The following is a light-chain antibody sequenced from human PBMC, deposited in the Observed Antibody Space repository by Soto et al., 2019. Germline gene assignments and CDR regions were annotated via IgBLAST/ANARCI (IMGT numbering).Light chain of an antibody. CDR1: STDVGGYKY. V-gene: IGLV2-14*01. J-gene: IGLJ1*01. Sequence: QSALTQPASVSGSPGQSITISCTGTSTDVGGYKYVSWYQQHPGKAPKLMIYDVTGRPSGISNRFSGSKSGNTAFLIISGLQAEDEADYYCISYTSSDTYVFGTGTKVPS. CDR3: ISYTSSDTYV. CDR2: DVT.